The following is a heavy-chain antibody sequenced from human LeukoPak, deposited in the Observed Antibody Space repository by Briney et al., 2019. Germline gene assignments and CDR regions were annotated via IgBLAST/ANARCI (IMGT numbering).Heavy chain of an antibody. J-gene: IGHJ6*03. CDR1: GYTFTGYY. Sequence: ASVKVSCKASGYTFTGYYMHWVRQAPGQGLEWMGWINPNSGGTNYAQKFQGRVTVTRDTSISTAYLELSRLRSDDTAVYYCARASGGYSHYYYMDVWGKGTRVSVSS. CDR2: INPNSGGT. CDR3: ARASGGYSHYYYMDV. D-gene: IGHD1-26*01. V-gene: IGHV1-2*02.